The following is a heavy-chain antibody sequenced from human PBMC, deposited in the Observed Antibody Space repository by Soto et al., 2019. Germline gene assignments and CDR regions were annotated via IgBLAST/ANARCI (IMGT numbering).Heavy chain of an antibody. V-gene: IGHV1-8*01. CDR3: ARGRGNTNWFDP. CDR1: GYTFTSYD. J-gene: IGHJ5*02. CDR2: MNPNSGNT. D-gene: IGHD3-10*01. Sequence: ASVKVSCQASGYTFTSYDINWVRQATGQGLEWMGWMNPNSGNTGYAQKFQGRVTMTRNTSISTAYMELSSLRSEDTAVYYCARGRGNTNWFDPWGQGTLVTVS.